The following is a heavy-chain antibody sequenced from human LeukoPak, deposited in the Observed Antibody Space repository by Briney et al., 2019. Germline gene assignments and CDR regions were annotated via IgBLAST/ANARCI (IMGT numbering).Heavy chain of an antibody. CDR2: IKGDGST. V-gene: IGHV3-74*01. Sequence: GGSLRLSCAASGFTFSRYWMHWVRQAPGKGLVWVSRIKGDGSTNYADSVKGRCTISRDNAKNTVSLQMNSLRAEDTGVYYCARAPAEIGGYYPEYFRHWGQGTLVTVSS. J-gene: IGHJ1*01. CDR3: ARAPAEIGGYYPEYFRH. CDR1: GFTFSRYW. D-gene: IGHD3-22*01.